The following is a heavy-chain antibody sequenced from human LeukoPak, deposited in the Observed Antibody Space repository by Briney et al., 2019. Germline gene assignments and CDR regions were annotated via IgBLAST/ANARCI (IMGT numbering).Heavy chain of an antibody. D-gene: IGHD1-26*01. J-gene: IGHJ4*02. CDR1: GFTFSNYW. CDR3: ARTYSGAWFDY. CDR2: SSGDGSDT. Sequence: GGSLRLSCAASGFTFSNYWMHWVRQAPGKGLVWVSRSSGDGSDTSCADSGKGRFTISRDNAKNTLYLQMNSLRAEDTAVYYCARTYSGAWFDYWGQGTLVTVSS. V-gene: IGHV3-74*01.